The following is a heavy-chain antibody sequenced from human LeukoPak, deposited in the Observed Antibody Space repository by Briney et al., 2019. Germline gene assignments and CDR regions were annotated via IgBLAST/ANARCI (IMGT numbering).Heavy chain of an antibody. J-gene: IGHJ4*02. V-gene: IGHV3-7*01. CDR2: IKQDGSEK. Sequence: GGSLRLSCAASGFTFSSYWVSWVRQAPGKGLEWVANIKQDGSEKYYVDSVKGRFTISRDNAKNSLYLQMNSLRAEDTAVYYCASDKIVGATNFDYWGQGTLVTVSS. D-gene: IGHD1-26*01. CDR3: ASDKIVGATNFDY. CDR1: GFTFSSYW.